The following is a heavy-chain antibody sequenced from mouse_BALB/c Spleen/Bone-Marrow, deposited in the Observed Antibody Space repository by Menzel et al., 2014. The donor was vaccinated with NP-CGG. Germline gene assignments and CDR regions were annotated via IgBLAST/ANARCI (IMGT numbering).Heavy chain of an antibody. CDR1: GFSLTIYG. D-gene: IGHD2-14*01. CDR3: AREGYDHAMDY. Sequence: QVQLQQSGPSLVAPSQSLSITCTVSGFSLTIYGVHWVRQPPGKGLEWLGVSWAGGSTSYNSALLSRLTISKDISKSQVFLKMNSLQTDDTAMYYCAREGYDHAMDYWGQGTSVTVSS. J-gene: IGHJ4*01. CDR2: SWAGGST. V-gene: IGHV2-9*02.